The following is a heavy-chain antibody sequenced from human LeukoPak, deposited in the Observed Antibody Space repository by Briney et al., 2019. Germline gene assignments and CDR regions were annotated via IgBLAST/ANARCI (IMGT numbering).Heavy chain of an antibody. D-gene: IGHD3-10*01. Sequence: GGSLRLSCAASGFTFSSYAMSWVRQAPGKGLEWVSAISGSGGSTYYADSVKGRFTTSRDNSKNTLYLQMNSLRAEDTAVYYCAKGPSSGYYMDVWGKGTTVTVSS. V-gene: IGHV3-23*01. J-gene: IGHJ6*03. CDR1: GFTFSSYA. CDR2: ISGSGGST. CDR3: AKGPSSGYYMDV.